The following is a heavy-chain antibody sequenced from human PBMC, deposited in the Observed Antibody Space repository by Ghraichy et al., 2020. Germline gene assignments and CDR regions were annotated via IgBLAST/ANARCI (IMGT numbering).Heavy chain of an antibody. CDR2: IYYSGST. V-gene: IGHV4-39*01. J-gene: IGHJ4*02. D-gene: IGHD4/OR15-4a*01. CDR3: ARRAYDYGGFDY. CDR1: GGSISSSSYY. Sequence: SETQSLTCTVSGGSISSSSYYWGWIRQPPVKGLEWIGTIYYSGSTYYNPSLKSRVNISINTSKNQFSLKLSSVTAADTAVYYCARRAYDYGGFDYWGQGTLVTVSS.